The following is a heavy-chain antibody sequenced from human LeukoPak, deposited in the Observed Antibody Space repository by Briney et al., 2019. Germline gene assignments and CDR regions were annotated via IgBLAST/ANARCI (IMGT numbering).Heavy chain of an antibody. CDR2: ISAYNGNT. CDR3: ARSGGFGELDWFDP. V-gene: IGHV1-18*01. CDR1: GYTFTSYG. Sequence: ASVNVSCKASGYTFTSYGISWVRQAPGQGLDWMGWISAYNGNTNYAQKLQGRVTMTTDTSTSTAYMELRSLRSDDTAVYYCARSGGFGELDWFDPWGQGTLVTVSS. D-gene: IGHD3-10*01. J-gene: IGHJ5*02.